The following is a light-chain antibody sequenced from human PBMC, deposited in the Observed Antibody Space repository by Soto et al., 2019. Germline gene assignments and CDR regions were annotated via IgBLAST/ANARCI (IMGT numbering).Light chain of an antibody. Sequence: DIQMTQSPSSLSASVGDRVTITCRASQGISNYLAWYQQKPGKVPKLLMYAASTLQSGVPSRFSGSGSGTDFTLTISSLQPEDGATYYCQKYNSAPQTFGQGTKVEIK. J-gene: IGKJ1*01. CDR2: AAS. CDR1: QGISNY. CDR3: QKYNSAPQT. V-gene: IGKV1-27*01.